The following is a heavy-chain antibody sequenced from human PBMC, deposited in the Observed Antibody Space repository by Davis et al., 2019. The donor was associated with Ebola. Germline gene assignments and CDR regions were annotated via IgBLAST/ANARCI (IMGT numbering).Heavy chain of an antibody. D-gene: IGHD4-11*01. V-gene: IGHV3-72*01. J-gene: IGHJ4*02. CDR1: GFTFSDHY. CDR3: VRTTYGAFEY. CDR2: IRNKAKSYTT. Sequence: PGGSLRLSCAASGFTFSDHYTDWVRQAPGKGLEWVGRIRNKAKSYTTEYAASVKGRFTISRDDSKNSLYLQMNSLKTEDTAVYYCVRTTYGAFEYWGQGTLVTVSS.